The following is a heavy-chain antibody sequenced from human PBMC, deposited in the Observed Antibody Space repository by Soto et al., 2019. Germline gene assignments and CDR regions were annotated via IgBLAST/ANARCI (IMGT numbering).Heavy chain of an antibody. Sequence: QVQLVQSGAEVKKPGASVKVSCKASGYNFGNYDLNWVRQATGQGLEWMGWMNPKNGDTGHEQKFQGRGTLTRDTYISTAYMELTGMRPVDTAVCYCARGPSRLIMSAEPGERLLWLDPWGQGTLVIVSA. J-gene: IGHJ5*02. CDR2: MNPKNGDT. CDR1: GYNFGNYD. D-gene: IGHD4-17*01. V-gene: IGHV1-8*02. CDR3: ARGPSRLIMSAEPGERLLWLDP.